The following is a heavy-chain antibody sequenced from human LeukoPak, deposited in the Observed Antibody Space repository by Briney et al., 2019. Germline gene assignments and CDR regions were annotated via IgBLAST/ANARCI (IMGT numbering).Heavy chain of an antibody. J-gene: IGHJ4*02. D-gene: IGHD6-13*01. V-gene: IGHV3-43*02. Sequence: GGSLRLSCAASGFTFDDYAMHWVRQAPGKGLEWVSLISGDGGSTYYADSVKGRFTISRDNSKNSLYLQMNSLRTEDTALYYCANGSPPGIAAAGSTLWDYWGQGTLVTVSS. CDR1: GFTFDDYA. CDR2: ISGDGGST. CDR3: ANGSPPGIAAAGSTLWDY.